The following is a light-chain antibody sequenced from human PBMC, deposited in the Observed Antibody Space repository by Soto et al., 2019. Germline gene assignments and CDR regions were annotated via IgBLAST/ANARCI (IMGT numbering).Light chain of an antibody. CDR3: AAWDGSQVV. Sequence: QSVLTQPPSASGTPGQRVTLSCSRTNSNVVHNAVNWYQHLPGTAPQLLIYSGNQRPSGVPDRFSGSKSGTSASLVISAFQAEDGGDYSCAAWDGSQVVFCGGTKLTVL. J-gene: IGLJ2*01. CDR2: SGN. CDR1: NSNVVHNA. V-gene: IGLV1-44*01.